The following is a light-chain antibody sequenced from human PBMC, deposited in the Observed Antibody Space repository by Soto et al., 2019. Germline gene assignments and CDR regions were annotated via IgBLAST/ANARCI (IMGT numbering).Light chain of an antibody. CDR3: QSYDNSLSGNYV. CDR2: GTR. V-gene: IGLV1-40*01. CDR1: SSNIGAGFD. J-gene: IGLJ1*01. Sequence: QSVLTRPPSVSGAPGQRVTISCTGNSSNIGAGFDAHWYQQVPGTAPKLLIYGTRSRPSGVPDRFSGSKSGASASLAITGLQAEDEAEYYCQSYDNSLSGNYVFGSGTKVTVL.